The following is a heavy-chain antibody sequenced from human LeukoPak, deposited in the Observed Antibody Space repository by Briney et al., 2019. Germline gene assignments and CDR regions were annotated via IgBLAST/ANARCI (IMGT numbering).Heavy chain of an antibody. CDR1: GDSINGYF. V-gene: IGHV4-59*01. CDR2: FYYSGST. D-gene: IGHD1-1*01. Sequence: SETLSLTCTVSGDSINGYFWSWVRQPRGKGLEWIGYFYYSGSTNYNPSLKSRVTISVDTSKNQFSLKLNSVTAADTAVYYCVRGRDNADWYFDLWGRGTLVTVSS. J-gene: IGHJ2*01. CDR3: VRGRDNADWYFDL.